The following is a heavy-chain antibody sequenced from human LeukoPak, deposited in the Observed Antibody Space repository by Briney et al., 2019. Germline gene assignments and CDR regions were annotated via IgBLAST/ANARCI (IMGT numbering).Heavy chain of an antibody. Sequence: GGSLRLPCAASGFTFSSYAMSWVRQAPGKGLEWVSAISGSGGSTYYADSVKGRFTISRDNSKNTLYLQMNSLRAEDTAVYYCANVKSPVTTLGYYYYGMDVWGQGTTVTVSS. CDR2: ISGSGGST. V-gene: IGHV3-23*01. J-gene: IGHJ6*02. D-gene: IGHD4-17*01. CDR1: GFTFSSYA. CDR3: ANVKSPVTTLGYYYYGMDV.